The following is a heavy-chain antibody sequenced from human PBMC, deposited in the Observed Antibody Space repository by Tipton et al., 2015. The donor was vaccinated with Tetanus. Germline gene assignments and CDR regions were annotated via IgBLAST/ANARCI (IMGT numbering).Heavy chain of an antibody. D-gene: IGHD2-21*01. CDR3: ARRSHIGAPV. V-gene: IGHV4-39*01. Sequence: TLSLTCTVSGGSFSSSNDYWAWIRQPPGKRLEWVGSIYYGGSTYFNPSLRSRGTISIDTSRNQFSLQLSSVTAADTALYFCARRSHIGAPVWGQGTLVTVAS. CDR1: GGSFSSSNDY. CDR2: IYYGGST. J-gene: IGHJ3*01.